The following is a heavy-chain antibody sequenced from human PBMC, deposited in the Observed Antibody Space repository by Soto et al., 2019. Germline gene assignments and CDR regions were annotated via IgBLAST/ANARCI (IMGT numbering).Heavy chain of an antibody. CDR2: IYHSGST. J-gene: IGHJ6*02. D-gene: IGHD3-10*01. Sequence: QVQLQESGPGLVKSSQTLSLTCTVSGGSISSGGNYWSWIRQHPGKGLEWIGYIYHSGSTYYNTSLKSRFTISVDTSKNQFSLKLNSVTAADTAVYYCARARMVRGVIYYYGMDVWGQGTTVTVSS. V-gene: IGHV4-31*03. CDR3: ARARMVRGVIYYYGMDV. CDR1: GGSISSGGNY.